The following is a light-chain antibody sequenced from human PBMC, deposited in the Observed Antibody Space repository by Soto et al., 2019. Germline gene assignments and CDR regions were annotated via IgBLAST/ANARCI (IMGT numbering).Light chain of an antibody. Sequence: DIQMTQSPSTLSASVGDRVTITCRPSHSISSWLARYQQKPGTAPKLLIYDASTFESGVPSRFSGSGSGTEFTLTISRLQPDDFATYYCQQYNSYWTFGQGTKVDI. CDR3: QQYNSYWT. V-gene: IGKV1-5*01. CDR2: DAS. J-gene: IGKJ1*01. CDR1: HSISSW.